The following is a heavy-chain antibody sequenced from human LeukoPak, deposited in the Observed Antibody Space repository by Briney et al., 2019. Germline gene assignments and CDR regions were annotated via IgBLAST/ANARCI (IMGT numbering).Heavy chain of an antibody. D-gene: IGHD3-16*01. Sequence: SETLSLTCTVSGGSISSSSYYWGWIRQPPGKGLEWIGSIYYSGSTYYNPSLKSRVTISVDTSKNQFSLKLSSVTAADTAVYYCAREFWVANAPGSWFDPWGQGIPVTVSS. V-gene: IGHV4-39*07. J-gene: IGHJ5*02. CDR3: AREFWVANAPGSWFDP. CDR1: GGSISSSSYY. CDR2: IYYSGST.